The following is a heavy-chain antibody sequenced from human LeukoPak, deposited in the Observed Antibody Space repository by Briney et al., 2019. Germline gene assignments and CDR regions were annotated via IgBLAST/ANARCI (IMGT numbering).Heavy chain of an antibody. J-gene: IGHJ4*02. V-gene: IGHV4-39*01. CDR3: ARDEASAADY. Sequence: PSETLSLTCTVSGGSIISSSHYWAWIRQPPGKGLEWIGSIYYNGGTFYSPSLKSRASISVDTSKNQFSLKLSSVTAADTSVYFCARDEASAADYWGQGTLVTVSS. CDR2: IYYNGGT. D-gene: IGHD6-13*01. CDR1: GGSIISSSHY.